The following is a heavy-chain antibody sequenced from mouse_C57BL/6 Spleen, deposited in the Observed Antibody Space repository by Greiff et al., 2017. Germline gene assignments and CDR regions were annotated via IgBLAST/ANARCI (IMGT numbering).Heavy chain of an antibody. CDR2: INPNNGGT. Sequence: VQLQQSGPELVKPGASVKMSCKASGYTFTDYNMHWVKPSHGKSLAWIGTINPNNGGTSYNQQFKGEATLTVNKSSSTAYMELRCLTSDDSAFYYCARGLSYYAMDYWGQGTSVTVSS. D-gene: IGHD3-1*01. V-gene: IGHV1-22*01. CDR3: ARGLSYYAMDY. CDR1: GYTFTDYN. J-gene: IGHJ4*01.